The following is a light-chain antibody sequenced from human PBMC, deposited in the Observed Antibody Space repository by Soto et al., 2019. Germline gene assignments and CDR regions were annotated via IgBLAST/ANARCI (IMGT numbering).Light chain of an antibody. V-gene: IGKV1-33*01. Sequence: DIQVTQSPSSLSASVGDRFTITCQAVQDINKNLIWYQQKPGKAPKLLIYDASDLETGVPSRFSGSGSGTGCTFTISSLQPEDFETYYCQQYESLPLTFGQGTRLEIK. CDR1: QDINKN. J-gene: IGKJ5*01. CDR3: QQYESLPLT. CDR2: DAS.